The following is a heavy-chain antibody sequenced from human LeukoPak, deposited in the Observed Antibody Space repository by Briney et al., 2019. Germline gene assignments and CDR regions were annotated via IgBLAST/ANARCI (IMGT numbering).Heavy chain of an antibody. J-gene: IGHJ3*02. Sequence: GRSLRLSCAASGFTFSSYDMHWVRQAPGKGLEWVAVISYDGSNKYYADSVKGRFTISRDNTKNTLYLQMNSLRAEDTAVYYCATYSYGSSAFDIWGQGTMVTVSS. CDR1: GFTFSSYD. CDR3: ATYSYGSSAFDI. V-gene: IGHV3-30-3*01. CDR2: ISYDGSNK. D-gene: IGHD5-18*01.